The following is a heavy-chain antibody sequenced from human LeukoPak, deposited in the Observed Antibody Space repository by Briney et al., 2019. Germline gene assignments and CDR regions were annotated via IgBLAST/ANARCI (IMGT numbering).Heavy chain of an antibody. CDR1: GFTFSSYS. CDR2: ISSSSSYI. V-gene: IGHV3-21*01. CDR3: AREEDYGGNSRLAPYYYGMDV. D-gene: IGHD4-23*01. Sequence: GGSLRLSCAASGFTFSSYSMNWVRQAPGKGLEWVSSISSSSSYIYYADSVKGRFTISRDNAKNSLYLQMNSLRAEDTAVYYCAREEDYGGNSRLAPYYYGMDVWGQGTTVTVSS. J-gene: IGHJ6*02.